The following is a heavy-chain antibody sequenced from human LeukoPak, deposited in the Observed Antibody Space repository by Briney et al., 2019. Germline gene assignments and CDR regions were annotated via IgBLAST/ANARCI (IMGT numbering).Heavy chain of an antibody. CDR1: GASVSSTDYF. J-gene: IGHJ3*02. CDR2: IYASGNT. V-gene: IGHV4-61*02. D-gene: IGHD5-24*01. CDR3: ARYREGYNYVPHALDI. Sequence: PSQTLSLTCTVSGASVSSTDYFWNWIRQPAGKGLEWIGRIYASGNTDYNPSLKSRVTMSLDTSKNQFSLTMNSVTPADSAVYFCARYREGYNYVPHALDIWGQGTVVTVSS.